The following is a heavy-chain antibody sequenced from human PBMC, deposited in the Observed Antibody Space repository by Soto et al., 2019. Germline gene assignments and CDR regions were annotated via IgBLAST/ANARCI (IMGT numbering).Heavy chain of an antibody. V-gene: IGHV1-3*01. CDR1: GYTFSNYA. D-gene: IGHD2-2*01. Sequence: QLQLVQSGAEVQKPGASVKVPCKASGYTFSNYAVHWVRQAPGQRLEWMGWINAGNGNTRYSQKFQGRVTISRDTSARTVYMELNGLRSEDTAVYFCARGHLAVVPVASWFYYMDVWGNGTTVTVSS. CDR2: INAGNGNT. CDR3: ARGHLAVVPVASWFYYMDV. J-gene: IGHJ6*03.